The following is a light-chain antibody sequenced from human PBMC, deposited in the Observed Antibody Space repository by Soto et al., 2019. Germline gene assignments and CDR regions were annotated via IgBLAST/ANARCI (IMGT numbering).Light chain of an antibody. Sequence: EIVLTQSPATLSLSPGERATLSCRSSQSFTSTHLAWYQQKPGQAPRLLIYDASTRATGIPDRFSGSGSGTDFTLTISRLEPEDFAVYCCQQFDGSLWTFGPGTKVDIK. V-gene: IGKV3-20*01. CDR1: QSFTSTH. J-gene: IGKJ1*01. CDR2: DAS. CDR3: QQFDGSLWT.